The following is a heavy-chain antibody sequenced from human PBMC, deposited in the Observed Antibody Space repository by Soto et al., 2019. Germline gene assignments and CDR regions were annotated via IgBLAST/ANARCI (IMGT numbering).Heavy chain of an antibody. CDR1: GFTFSRYS. V-gene: IGHV3-21*01. CDR2: ISGGSSDI. J-gene: IGHJ5*02. CDR3: ARDLSGGYPVGYCDP. D-gene: IGHD6-25*01. Sequence: GGSLRLSCAASGFTFSRYSMNWVRQTPGKGLEWVSSISGGSSDIYYADSVKGRFTISRDNAKNSLYLQMNSLRAEDTAVYYCARDLSGGYPVGYCDPWGQGTLVTVSS.